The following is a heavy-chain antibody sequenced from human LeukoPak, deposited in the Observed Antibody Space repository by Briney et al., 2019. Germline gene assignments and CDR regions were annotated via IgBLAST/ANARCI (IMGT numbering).Heavy chain of an antibody. Sequence: SETLSLTCTVSGGSITSGSYSWGWIRQPPGKGLEWIGSIYSGGSTYYNPSLKSRVTISVDTPKNQFSLKLSSVTAADTAVFYYASLYGIYYFDYWGQGTLVTVSS. CDR2: IYSGGST. CDR1: GGSITSGSYS. V-gene: IGHV4-39*01. J-gene: IGHJ4*02. D-gene: IGHD2-2*02. CDR3: ASLYGIYYFDY.